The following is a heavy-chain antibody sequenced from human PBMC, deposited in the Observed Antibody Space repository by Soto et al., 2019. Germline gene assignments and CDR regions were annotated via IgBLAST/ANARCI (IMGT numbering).Heavy chain of an antibody. CDR2: ISTVTSIT. CDR1: GFTFSDYS. Sequence: GGSLRLSCAASGFTFSDYSMNWVRQAPGKGLEWVATISTVTSITYYADSVQGRFAISRDNAKNSVFLEMNSLRAEDTAVYYCSRDGWVTTGYILHWGQGTLVTVSS. D-gene: IGHD4-17*01. J-gene: IGHJ1*01. CDR3: SRDGWVTTGYILH. V-gene: IGHV3-48*01.